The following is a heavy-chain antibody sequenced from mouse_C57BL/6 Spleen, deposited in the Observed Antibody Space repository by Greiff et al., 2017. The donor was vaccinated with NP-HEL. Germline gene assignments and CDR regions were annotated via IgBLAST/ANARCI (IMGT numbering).Heavy chain of an antibody. CDR3: ARSAGFAY. CDR2: IRNKANGYTT. J-gene: IGHJ3*01. CDR1: GFTFTDYY. Sequence: EVKLMESGGGLVQPGGSLSLSCAASGFTFTDYYMSWVRQPPGKALEWLGFIRNKANGYTTEYSASVKGRFTISRDNSQSILYLQMNALRAEDSATYYCARSAGFAYWGQGTLVTVSA. V-gene: IGHV7-3*01.